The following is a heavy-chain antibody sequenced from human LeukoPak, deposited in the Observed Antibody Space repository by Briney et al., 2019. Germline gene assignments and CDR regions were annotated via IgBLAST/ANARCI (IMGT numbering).Heavy chain of an antibody. Sequence: PSETLSLTCTVSGDSISNYYWSWTRQPAGKGLECIGRLYASGNTDSSYSPSLRSRLTMSLDTSKNQLSLKLTSVTAADTAIYYCARDGAATFSDYWGQGALVTVSS. CDR1: GDSISNYY. CDR3: ARDGAATFSDY. J-gene: IGHJ4*02. D-gene: IGHD1-26*01. CDR2: LYASGNT. V-gene: IGHV4-4*07.